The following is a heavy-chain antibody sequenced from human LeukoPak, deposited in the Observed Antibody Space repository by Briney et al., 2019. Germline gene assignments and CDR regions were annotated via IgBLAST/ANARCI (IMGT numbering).Heavy chain of an antibody. Sequence: PSETLSLTCAVYGGSFSGYYWSWIRQPPGKGLEWIGEINHSGSTNYNPSLKSRVTISVDTSKNQFSLKLSSVTAADTAVYYCARASRGEMATIGSWFDPWGQGTLVTVSS. CDR2: INHSGST. J-gene: IGHJ5*02. CDR3: ARASRGEMATIGSWFDP. V-gene: IGHV4-34*01. CDR1: GGSFSGYY. D-gene: IGHD5-24*01.